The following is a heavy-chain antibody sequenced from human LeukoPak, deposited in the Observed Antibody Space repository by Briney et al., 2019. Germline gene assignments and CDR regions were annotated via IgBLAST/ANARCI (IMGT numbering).Heavy chain of an antibody. J-gene: IGHJ3*02. D-gene: IGHD2-15*01. CDR1: GCSISSGGYS. V-gene: IGHV4-30-2*01. Sequence: PSETLSLTCAVSGCSISSGGYSWSWIPPPPGKGLEWIVYIYHSGSTYYNPSLNRRVTTSVDRSKNQFSLKLSSVTAAETAVYYCARDSPRYCSGGRCYAFDIWGQGTMVTVSS. CDR3: ARDSPRYCSGGRCYAFDI. CDR2: IYHSGST.